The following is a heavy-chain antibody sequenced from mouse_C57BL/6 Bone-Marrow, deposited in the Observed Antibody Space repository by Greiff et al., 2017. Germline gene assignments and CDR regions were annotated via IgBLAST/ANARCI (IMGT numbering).Heavy chain of an antibody. J-gene: IGHJ1*03. D-gene: IGHD1-1*01. Sequence: VQLVESGPELVKPGASVKLSCKASGYTFTGYDINWVKQRPGQGLEWIGWIYPRDGSTKYNEKFKGKATLTVDPSSSTAYMELHSLTSEDSAVYFCARLEFDGSSGDWYFDVWGTGTTVTVSS. V-gene: IGHV1-85*01. CDR3: ARLEFDGSSGDWYFDV. CDR1: GYTFTGYD. CDR2: IYPRDGST.